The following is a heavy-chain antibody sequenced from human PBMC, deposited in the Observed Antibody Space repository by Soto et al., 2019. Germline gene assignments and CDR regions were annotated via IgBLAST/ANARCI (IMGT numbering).Heavy chain of an antibody. J-gene: IGHJ6*02. CDR2: INAGNGDT. CDR3: ARDPSIAVAGHYYYYGMDV. Sequence: ASVKVSCKASGYTFTSYAMHWVRQAPGQRLEWMGWINAGNGDTKYSQKFQGRVTITGDTSASTAYMELSSLRSEDTAVYYCARDPSIAVAGHYYYYGMDVWGQGTTVTVSS. D-gene: IGHD6-19*01. V-gene: IGHV1-3*01. CDR1: GYTFTSYA.